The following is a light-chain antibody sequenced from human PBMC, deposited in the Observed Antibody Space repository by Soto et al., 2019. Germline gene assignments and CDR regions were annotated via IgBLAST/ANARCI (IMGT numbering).Light chain of an antibody. CDR2: DVS. CDR3: SSYAGSYTFV. CDR1: SSDVGGYNY. J-gene: IGLJ1*01. Sequence: QSALTQPRSVSGSPGQSVTISCTGTSSDVGGYNYVSWYQQHPGKAPKLMVYDVSARPSGVPDRFSGPKSGNTASLTISGLQAEDEADYYCSSYAGSYTFVFGTGTKVTVL. V-gene: IGLV2-11*01.